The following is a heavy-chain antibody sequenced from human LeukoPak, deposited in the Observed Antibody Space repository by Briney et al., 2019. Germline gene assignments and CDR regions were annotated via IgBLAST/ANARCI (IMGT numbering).Heavy chain of an antibody. Sequence: GGSLRLSCAASGFTFSSYSMNWVRQAPGRGLEWVSSISSSSSYIYYADSVKGRFTISRDNAKNSLYLQMNSLRAEDTAVYYCAKDLTAVADNWFDPWGQGTLVTVSS. D-gene: IGHD6-19*01. CDR1: GFTFSSYS. CDR2: ISSSSSYI. J-gene: IGHJ5*02. V-gene: IGHV3-21*04. CDR3: AKDLTAVADNWFDP.